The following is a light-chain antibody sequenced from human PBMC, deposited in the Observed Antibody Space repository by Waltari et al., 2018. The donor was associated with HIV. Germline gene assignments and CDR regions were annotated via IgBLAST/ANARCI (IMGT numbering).Light chain of an antibody. V-gene: IGKV3-20*01. J-gene: IGKJ2*02. Sequence: EIVLPQSPGTLSLSPGEGATPSCRASQSVSSSYLACYQQKPGQAPRLRIYGASSRATGISDRFSGSGSGTDFTLTISRLEPEDSAVYYCQQYGNLLPWTFGQGTKMEIK. CDR2: GAS. CDR3: QQYGNLLPWT. CDR1: QSVSSSY.